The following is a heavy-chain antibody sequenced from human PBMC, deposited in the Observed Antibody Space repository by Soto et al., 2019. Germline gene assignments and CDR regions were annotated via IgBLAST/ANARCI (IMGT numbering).Heavy chain of an antibody. D-gene: IGHD1-1*01. CDR1: GFTFRSYW. CDR3: ARDPGRRFDY. Sequence: EVHLVESGGGLVQPGGSLRLSCATSGFTFRSYWMTWVRQAPGKGLEWVASIKQDGSEDHYVDSVKGRFTISRDNAENSLYRQMNSLKVDDTAVYYCARDPGRRFDYWGPGTLVTVSS. J-gene: IGHJ4*02. V-gene: IGHV3-7*03. CDR2: IKQDGSED.